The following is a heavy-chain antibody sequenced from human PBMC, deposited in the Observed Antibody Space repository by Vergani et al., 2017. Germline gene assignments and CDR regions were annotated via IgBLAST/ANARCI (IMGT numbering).Heavy chain of an antibody. CDR2: ISYDGSNK. CDR1: GFSFSTYG. V-gene: IGHV3-30*03. Sequence: VQLVESGGGLVKSGGSLRLSCAASGFSFSTYGVNWVRQAPGKGLEWVAVISYDGSNKYYADSVKGRFTISRDNPKNTLYLQMNSLRAEDTAVFYCWFYGSGSYTFDYWGQGTLVTVSS. J-gene: IGHJ4*02. CDR3: WFYGSGSYTFDY. D-gene: IGHD3-10*01.